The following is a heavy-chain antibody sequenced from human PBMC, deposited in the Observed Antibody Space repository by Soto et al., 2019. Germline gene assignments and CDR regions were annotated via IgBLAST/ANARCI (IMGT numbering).Heavy chain of an antibody. V-gene: IGHV1-8*01. CDR3: ARVGGQLFGDHGMDV. D-gene: IGHD3-10*01. Sequence: QVQLVQSGAEVKKPGASVKVSCKASGYTLTTYEINWVRQVPGPGREWMGWMSTSSGNTGYVDQFRGRVTMTSNTSMTTAYMELSSLRSEDTAVYYCARVGGQLFGDHGMDVWGQGTTVTVSS. J-gene: IGHJ6*02. CDR1: GYTLTTYE. CDR2: MSTSSGNT.